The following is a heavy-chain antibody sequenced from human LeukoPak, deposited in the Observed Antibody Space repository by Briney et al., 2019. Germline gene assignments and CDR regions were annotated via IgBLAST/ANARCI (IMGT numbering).Heavy chain of an antibody. CDR3: ARGGVSSSWSPHFDY. V-gene: IGHV4-59*08. Sequence: SETLSLTCTVSGVSISSYYWTWIRQPPGKGLEWIGYSYYSGSTHYNPSLKSRVTISVHTSKNQFSLKLSSVTAADTAVYYCARGGVSSSWSPHFDYWGQGTLVTVSS. J-gene: IGHJ4*02. CDR1: GVSISSYY. D-gene: IGHD6-13*01. CDR2: SYYSGST.